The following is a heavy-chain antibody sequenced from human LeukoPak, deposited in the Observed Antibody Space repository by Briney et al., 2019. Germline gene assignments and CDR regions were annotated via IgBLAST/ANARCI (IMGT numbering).Heavy chain of an antibody. CDR3: ARGPTYDYVWGSYRPPLDY. CDR2: IDHSGST. CDR1: GGSFSGYY. Sequence: PSETLSLTSAVCGGSFSGYYWSWIRQPPGKGLEWIGEIDHSGSTNYNPSLKSRVTISVDTSKNQFSLKLSSVAAADTAVYYCARGPTYDYVWGSYRPPLDYWGQGTLVTVSS. V-gene: IGHV4-34*01. D-gene: IGHD3-16*02. J-gene: IGHJ4*02.